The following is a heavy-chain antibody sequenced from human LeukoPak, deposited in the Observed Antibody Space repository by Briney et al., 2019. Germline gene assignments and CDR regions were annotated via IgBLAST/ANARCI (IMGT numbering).Heavy chain of an antibody. V-gene: IGHV1-18*01. CDR3: AREDCSGGSCYLNWFDP. CDR2: ISAYNGKT. D-gene: IGHD2-15*01. J-gene: IGHJ5*02. Sequence: ASVKVSCKASGYTFTSYGISWVRQAPGQGLEWMGWISAYNGKTNYAKKLQGRVTITTDTSTSTAYLELRSLRSDDTAVYYCAREDCSGGSCYLNWFDPWGQGTLVTVSS. CDR1: GYTFTSYG.